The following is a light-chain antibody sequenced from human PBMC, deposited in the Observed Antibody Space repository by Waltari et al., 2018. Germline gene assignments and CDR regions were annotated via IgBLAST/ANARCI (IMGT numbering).Light chain of an antibody. V-gene: IGKV3-20*01. CDR2: GAS. J-gene: IGKJ1*01. Sequence: EIVLTQSPGTRSLSPGERATLSCRASQRVSRALAGYQQNPGQAPRRLIYGASNRATGIPDRFSGSGSGTDFSLIISRLEPEDFAVYYCQHYVSLPVTFGQGTKVEIK. CDR1: QRVSRA. CDR3: QHYVSLPVT.